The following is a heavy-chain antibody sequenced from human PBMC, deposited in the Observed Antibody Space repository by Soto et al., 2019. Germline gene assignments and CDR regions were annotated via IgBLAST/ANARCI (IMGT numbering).Heavy chain of an antibody. J-gene: IGHJ3*02. CDR3: ARKDTAMGHDAFDI. V-gene: IGHV3-7*01. CDR1: GFTCSSYW. Sequence: GGSLRLSCAASGFTCSSYWMSWVRQAPGKGLEWVANIKQDGSEKYYVDSVKGRFTISRDNAKNSLYLQMNSLRAEDTAVYYCARKDTAMGHDAFDIWGQGTMVTVSS. CDR2: IKQDGSEK. D-gene: IGHD5-18*01.